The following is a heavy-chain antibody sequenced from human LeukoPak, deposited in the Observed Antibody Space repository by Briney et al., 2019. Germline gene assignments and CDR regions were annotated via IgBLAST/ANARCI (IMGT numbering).Heavy chain of an antibody. J-gene: IGHJ4*02. D-gene: IGHD5-24*01. V-gene: IGHV3-30-3*01. CDR2: ISYDGSNK. Sequence: GGSLRLSCAASGFTFSSYAMHWVRQAPGKGLEWVAVISYDGSNKYYADSVKGRFTISRDNSKNTLYLQMNSLRAEDTAVYYCASPPGDGYNAIDYWGQGTLVTVSS. CDR1: GFTFSSYA. CDR3: ASPPGDGYNAIDY.